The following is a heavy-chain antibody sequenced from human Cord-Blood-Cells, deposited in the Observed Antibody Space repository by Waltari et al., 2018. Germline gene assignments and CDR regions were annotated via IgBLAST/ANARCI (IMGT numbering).Heavy chain of an antibody. Sequence: EVQLLESGGGLVQHGGSLRLSCAASGFTFRSYAMSWGRQAPGKGMEWVSAISGSGGSTYYADSVKGRFTISRDNAKNTLYLQMNSLRAEDTAVYYCAKDRGLWWELDAFDIWGQGTMVTVSS. D-gene: IGHD2-15*01. CDR2: ISGSGGST. CDR1: GFTFRSYA. V-gene: IGHV3-23*01. CDR3: AKDRGLWWELDAFDI. J-gene: IGHJ3*02.